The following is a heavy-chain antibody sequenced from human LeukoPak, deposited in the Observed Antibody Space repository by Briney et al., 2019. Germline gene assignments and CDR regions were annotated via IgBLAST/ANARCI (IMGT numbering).Heavy chain of an antibody. CDR3: LRGFDP. CDR2: IGDSGSRT. V-gene: IGHV3-23*01. Sequence: GGSLRLSCAASGFTFSSYAMSWVRQAPGKGLEWVSGIGDSGSRTNYADSVKGRFTISRDNSKNTLYLHMKSLRAEDTAVYYCLRGFDPWGQGTLVTVSS. CDR1: GFTFSSYA. J-gene: IGHJ5*02.